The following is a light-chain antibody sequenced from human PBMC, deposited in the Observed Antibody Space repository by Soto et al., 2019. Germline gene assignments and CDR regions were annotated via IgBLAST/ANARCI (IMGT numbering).Light chain of an antibody. J-gene: IGKJ1*01. CDR1: QSVSSSY. V-gene: IGKV3-20*01. CDR3: QQYGSSPWT. Sequence: EIVLTQSPGTLSLSPGERATLSCRASQSVSSSYLAWYQQKPGQAPRPLIYGASSRAIGIPDRFSGSGSGTDFTRTISRLEPEDFAVYYCQQYGSSPWTFGEGTDVEIK. CDR2: GAS.